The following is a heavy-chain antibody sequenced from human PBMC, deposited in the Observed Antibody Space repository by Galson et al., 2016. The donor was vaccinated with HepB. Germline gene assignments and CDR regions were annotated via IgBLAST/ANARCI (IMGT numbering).Heavy chain of an antibody. D-gene: IGHD6-19*01. CDR2: INGGSA. CDR1: GFTLNSFA. Sequence: SLRLSCAASGFTLNSFAMSWVRQAPGKGLEWVSAINGGSAHYADSVQGRFTISRDTSKNTLYLEMNSLRAEDTAFYYCARAFRYGTGWYGRNDCWGQGTLVTVSS. CDR3: ARAFRYGTGWYGRNDC. V-gene: IGHV3-23*01. J-gene: IGHJ4*02.